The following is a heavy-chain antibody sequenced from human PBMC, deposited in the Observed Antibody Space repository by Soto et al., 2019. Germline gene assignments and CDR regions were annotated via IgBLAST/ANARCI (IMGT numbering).Heavy chain of an antibody. Sequence: GGSLRLSCAASGCTFSSYSMNWVRQAPGKGLEWVSSISSSSSYIFYADSVKGRFTISRDNAKNSLYLQMNSLRAEDTAVYYCARGYHYYDSSGYDKWDAFDIWGQGTMVTVS. V-gene: IGHV3-21*01. CDR3: ARGYHYYDSSGYDKWDAFDI. CDR1: GCTFSSYS. CDR2: ISSSSSYI. D-gene: IGHD3-22*01. J-gene: IGHJ3*02.